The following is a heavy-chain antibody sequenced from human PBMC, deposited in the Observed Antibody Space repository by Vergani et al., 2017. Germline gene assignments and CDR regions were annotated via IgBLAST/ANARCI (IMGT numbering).Heavy chain of an antibody. V-gene: IGHV3-48*01. D-gene: IGHD2-2*01. CDR3: AREYSSTSGRAFDF. CDR2: VSTGPKSQ. CDR1: GFDFSSYI. J-gene: IGHJ3*01. Sequence: DVHLAESGGGFFQPGGSLRLSCVVSGFDFSSYIMNWVRQAPGKGLEWVSFVSTGPKSQSYAESVKGRFTISRDSAKNSLYLQMDSLRAEDTAVYYCAREYSSTSGRAFDFWGQGTKVTVSS.